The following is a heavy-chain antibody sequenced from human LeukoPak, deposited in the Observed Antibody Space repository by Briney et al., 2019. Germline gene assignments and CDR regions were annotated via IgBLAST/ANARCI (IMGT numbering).Heavy chain of an antibody. J-gene: IGHJ4*02. D-gene: IGHD5-12*01. CDR3: ARDGSPDIVATAFDY. CDR1: GYTFTSYY. V-gene: IGHV1-46*01. Sequence: ASVKVSCKASGYTFTSYYMHWVRQAPGQGLEWMGIINPSGGSTSYAQKFQGRVTMTRDMSTSTVYMELSSLGSEDTAVYYCARDGSPDIVATAFDYWGQGTLVTVSS. CDR2: INPSGGST.